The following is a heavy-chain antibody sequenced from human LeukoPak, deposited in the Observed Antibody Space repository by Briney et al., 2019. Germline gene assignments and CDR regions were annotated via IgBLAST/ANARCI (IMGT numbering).Heavy chain of an antibody. D-gene: IGHD6-6*01. CDR3: ARSSLPGARGSSSWFDP. J-gene: IGHJ5*02. CDR1: GFTFSSYS. V-gene: IGHV3-21*01. CDR2: ISSSSSYI. Sequence: GGSLRLSCAASGFTFSSYSMNWVRQAPGKGLEWVSSISSSSSYIYYADSVKGRFTISRDKAKNSLYLQMNSLRAEDTAVYYCARSSLPGARGSSSWFDPWGQGTLVTVSS.